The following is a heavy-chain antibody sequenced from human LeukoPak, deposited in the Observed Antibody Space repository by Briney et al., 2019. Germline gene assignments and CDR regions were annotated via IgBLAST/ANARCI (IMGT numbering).Heavy chain of an antibody. J-gene: IGHJ6*02. V-gene: IGHV1-18*01. Sequence: ASVKVSCKASGYTFTNYGISWVRQAPGQGLEWMGWITGYNGNTKYAQKLQGRVTMTTDTSTSTAYMELRSLRSDDTAVYYCARGNGDRDYYYYYGMDVWGQGTTVTVSS. D-gene: IGHD4-17*01. CDR3: ARGNGDRDYYYYYGMDV. CDR2: ITGYNGNT. CDR1: GYTFTNYG.